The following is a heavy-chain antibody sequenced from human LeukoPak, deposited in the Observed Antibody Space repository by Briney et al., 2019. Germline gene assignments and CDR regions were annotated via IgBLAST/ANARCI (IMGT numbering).Heavy chain of an antibody. Sequence: SETLSLTCTVSGGSISTYYWSWIRQPPGKGLEYIGYIYYSGSTDYNPSFKSRLTMSVDTSVNQFSLKLSSVTAADPAVYYCARDHRGGTTSWYFDLWGRGTLVTVSS. V-gene: IGHV4-59*01. CDR3: ARDHRGGTTSWYFDL. D-gene: IGHD1-7*01. CDR1: GGSISTYY. J-gene: IGHJ2*01. CDR2: IYYSGST.